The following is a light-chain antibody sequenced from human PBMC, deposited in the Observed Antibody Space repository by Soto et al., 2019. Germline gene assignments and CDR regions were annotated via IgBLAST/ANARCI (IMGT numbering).Light chain of an antibody. Sequence: QSVLTQPPSVSGAPGQRVTISCTGSSSNIGAGYDVHWYQQLPGTAPKLLIYGNSNRPSGVPDRFSGSKSGTSASLAITGLQAEDEADYYGQYYDSSLSALIGGGTKLTFL. J-gene: IGLJ2*01. CDR3: QYYDSSLSAL. V-gene: IGLV1-40*01. CDR1: SSNIGAGYD. CDR2: GNS.